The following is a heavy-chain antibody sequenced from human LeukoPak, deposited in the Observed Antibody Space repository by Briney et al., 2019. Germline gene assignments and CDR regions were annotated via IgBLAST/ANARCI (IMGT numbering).Heavy chain of an antibody. Sequence: SETLSLTCTVSGGSISSYYWSWIRQPAAKGLEWIGRIYTSGSTNYNPPLKSRVTMSVDTSKNQFSLKLSSVTAADTAVYYCAASGYSSSWYYFDYWGQGTLVTVSS. D-gene: IGHD6-13*01. CDR3: AASGYSSSWYYFDY. V-gene: IGHV4-4*07. J-gene: IGHJ4*02. CDR2: IYTSGST. CDR1: GGSISSYY.